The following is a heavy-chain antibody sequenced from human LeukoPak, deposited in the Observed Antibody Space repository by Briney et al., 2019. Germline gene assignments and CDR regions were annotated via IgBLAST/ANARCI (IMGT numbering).Heavy chain of an antibody. V-gene: IGHV1-18*01. CDR2: ISAYNGNT. D-gene: IGHD6-13*01. J-gene: IGHJ4*02. CDR3: ASAPLVSEKDHSSSWYFDY. CDR1: GYTFTSYG. Sequence: ASVKVSCKASGYTFTSYGISWVRQAPGQGLEWMGWISAYNGNTNYAQKLQGRVTMTTDTSTSTAYMELRSLRSDDTAVYYCASAPLVSEKDHSSSWYFDYWGQGTLVTVSS.